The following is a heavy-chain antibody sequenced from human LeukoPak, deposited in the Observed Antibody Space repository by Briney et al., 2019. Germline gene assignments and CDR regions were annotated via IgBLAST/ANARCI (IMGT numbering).Heavy chain of an antibody. Sequence: PGGSLRLSCAASGFTFSSYGMHWVRQAPGKGLEWVAVIWYDGSNKYYADFVKGRFTISRDNSKNTLYLQMNSLRAEDTAVYYCAKGAPPSSWYYFDYWGQGTLVTVSS. D-gene: IGHD6-13*01. J-gene: IGHJ4*02. V-gene: IGHV3-33*06. CDR2: IWYDGSNK. CDR3: AKGAPPSSWYYFDY. CDR1: GFTFSSYG.